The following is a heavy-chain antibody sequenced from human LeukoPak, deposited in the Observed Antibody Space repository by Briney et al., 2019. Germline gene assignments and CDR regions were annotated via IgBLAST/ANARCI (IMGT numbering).Heavy chain of an antibody. D-gene: IGHD6-13*01. CDR1: GFTFSSYW. J-gene: IGHJ6*02. CDR2: IKQDGSEK. CDR3: ARDEFSSSWPYYYYGMDV. Sequence: GGSLRLSCAASGFTFSSYWMSWVRQAPGKGLEWVANIKQDGSEKYYVDSVKGRFTISRDNAKNSLYLQMNSLRAEDTAVYYCARDEFSSSWPYYYYGMDVWGQGTTVTVSS. V-gene: IGHV3-7*01.